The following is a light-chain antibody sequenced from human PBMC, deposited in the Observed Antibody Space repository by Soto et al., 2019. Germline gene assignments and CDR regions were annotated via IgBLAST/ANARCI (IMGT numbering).Light chain of an antibody. Sequence: EIVLTQSPATLSLSPGERATLSCRASQSVSSFLAWYQQKPGQAPRLLISDASNRATGIPGRFSGSGSGTDVSLTSSSLEPEDFAVYYCQQRSNWPWTFGQGTKVEIK. J-gene: IGKJ1*01. CDR2: DAS. CDR3: QQRSNWPWT. CDR1: QSVSSF. V-gene: IGKV3-11*01.